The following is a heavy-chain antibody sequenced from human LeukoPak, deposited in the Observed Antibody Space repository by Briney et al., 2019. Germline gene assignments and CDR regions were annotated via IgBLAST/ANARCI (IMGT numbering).Heavy chain of an antibody. J-gene: IGHJ6*03. CDR2: IYYSGTT. V-gene: IGHV4-39*01. Sequence: PSETLSLTCTVSGGSINSSNYYWGWIRQPPGKGLEWIGTIYYSGTTYYNPSLESRVTISEDTFKNQFSLTLRSVTAADTAVYYCARQISDYYYYYMDVWGKGTTVTVSS. D-gene: IGHD3-10*01. CDR3: ARQISDYYYYYMDV. CDR1: GGSINSSNYY.